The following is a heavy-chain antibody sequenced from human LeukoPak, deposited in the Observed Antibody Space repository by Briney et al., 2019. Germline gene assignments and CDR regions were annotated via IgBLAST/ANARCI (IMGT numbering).Heavy chain of an antibody. J-gene: IGHJ4*02. CDR2: ISGSGGST. Sequence: GGSLRLSCAASGFTFSSYGMSWVRQAPGKGLEWVSAISGSGGSTYYADSVKGRFTISRDNSKNTLYLQMNSLRAEDTAVYYCASRVLRYFDWPDYWGQGTLVTVSS. V-gene: IGHV3-23*01. D-gene: IGHD3-9*01. CDR1: GFTFSSYG. CDR3: ASRVLRYFDWPDY.